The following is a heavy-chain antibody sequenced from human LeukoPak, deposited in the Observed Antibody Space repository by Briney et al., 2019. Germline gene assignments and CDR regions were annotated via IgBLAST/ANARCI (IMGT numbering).Heavy chain of an antibody. CDR1: GGSFSGYY. CDR3: ARLLRQWLRSGWFDP. V-gene: IGHV4-34*01. Sequence: SETLSLTCAVYGGSFSGYYWSWIRQPPGKGLEWIGEINHSGSTNYNPSLKSRVTISVDTYKNQFSLKLSSVTAADTAVYYCARLLRQWLRSGWFDPWGQGTLVIVSS. J-gene: IGHJ5*02. D-gene: IGHD5-12*01. CDR2: INHSGST.